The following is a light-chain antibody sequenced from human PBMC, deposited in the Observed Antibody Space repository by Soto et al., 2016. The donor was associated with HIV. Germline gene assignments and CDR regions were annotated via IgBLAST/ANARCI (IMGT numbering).Light chain of an antibody. CDR1: QDISSA. CDR3: QQYYGALPRT. J-gene: IGKJ1*01. V-gene: IGKV1-NL1*01. CDR2: AAS. Sequence: DIQMTQSPPSLSASVGDRVTITCRASQDISSALVWYQQKPGKAPKLLLYAASKFHSGVPSRFSGSGSGTDYTLTITSLQPEDFATYYCQQYYGALPRTFGQGTKVEI.